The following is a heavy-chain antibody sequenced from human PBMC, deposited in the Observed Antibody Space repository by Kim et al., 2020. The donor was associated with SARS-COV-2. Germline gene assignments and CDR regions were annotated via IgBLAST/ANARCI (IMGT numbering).Heavy chain of an antibody. CDR3: TTDLNSDYGMDV. D-gene: IGHD4-4*01. CDR2: IKSKTDGGTT. CDR1: GFTFSNAW. Sequence: GGSLRLSCAASGFTFSNAWMSWVRQAPGKGLEWVGRIKSKTDGGTTDYAAPVKGRFTISRDDSKNTRYLQMNSLKTEDTAVYYCTTDLNSDYGMDVWGQGTTVPVSS. J-gene: IGHJ6*02. V-gene: IGHV3-15*01.